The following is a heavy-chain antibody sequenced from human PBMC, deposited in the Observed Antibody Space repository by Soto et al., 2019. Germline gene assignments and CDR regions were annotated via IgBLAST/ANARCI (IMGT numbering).Heavy chain of an antibody. J-gene: IGHJ5*02. V-gene: IGHV3-33*01. D-gene: IGHD1-26*01. Sequence: GGSLRLSCAASGFTFSSYGMHWVRQAPGKGLEWVAVIWYDGSNKYYADSVRGRFTISRDNSKNTLYLQMNSLRAEDTAVYYCARDASFYSGSYHRWFDPWGQGTLVTVSS. CDR3: ARDASFYSGSYHRWFDP. CDR1: GFTFSSYG. CDR2: IWYDGSNK.